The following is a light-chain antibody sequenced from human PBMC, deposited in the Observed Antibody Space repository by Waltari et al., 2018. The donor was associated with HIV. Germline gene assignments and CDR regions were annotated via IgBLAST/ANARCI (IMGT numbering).Light chain of an antibody. CDR2: RNN. V-gene: IGLV1-44*01. CDR1: RSNIGSII. CDR3: AAWDDSLNGGL. Sequence: SVLIHQPSASGPPGQRFPISCSGGRSNIGSIIVTWYHHLPGTAPKLLIHRNNQRPSGVPDRFSGSKSGTSASLAIRGLQSEDEADYYCAAWDDSLNGGLFGGGTKVTVL. J-gene: IGLJ2*01.